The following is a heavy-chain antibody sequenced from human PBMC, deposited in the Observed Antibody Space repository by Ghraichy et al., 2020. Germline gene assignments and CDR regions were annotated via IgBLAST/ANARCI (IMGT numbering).Heavy chain of an antibody. D-gene: IGHD5-18*01. V-gene: IGHV3-7*04. CDR3: ARGGYNYGSNPIDY. Sequence: GGSLRLSCTASGFIFSSYYMTWVRQVPGKGLEWVANIKHDESEKYYVDSVKGRFTISRDNAKNSLYLQMNSLRPDDTAVYYCARGGYNYGSNPIDYWGQGTLVIGSS. CDR2: IKHDESEK. CDR1: GFIFSSYY. J-gene: IGHJ4*02.